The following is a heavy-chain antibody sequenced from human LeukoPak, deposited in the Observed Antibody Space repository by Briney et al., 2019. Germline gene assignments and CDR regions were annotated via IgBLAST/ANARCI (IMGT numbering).Heavy chain of an antibody. CDR3: ARDGSTVTTEYFDY. J-gene: IGHJ4*02. Sequence: PSETLSLTCTVSGGSISSYYWSWVRQAPGKGLEWVSLIYSGGSTYYADSVKGRFTISRDNSKNTLYLQMNSLRAEDTAVYYCARDGSTVTTEYFDYWGQGTLVTVSS. D-gene: IGHD4-17*01. V-gene: IGHV3-66*01. CDR1: GGSISSYY. CDR2: IYSGGST.